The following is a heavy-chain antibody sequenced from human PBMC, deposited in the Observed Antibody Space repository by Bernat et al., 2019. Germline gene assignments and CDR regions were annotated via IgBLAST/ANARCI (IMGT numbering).Heavy chain of an antibody. Sequence: EVQLVVSGGGLVQPGGSLRLSCAASGFTFSSSWMTWVRQAPGKGLDWVANIKPDGSEKYYVDSVKGRFTISRDNAKNSLFLQMNSLRTEDSAVYFCARGGAAGGYFVYWGQGTLVTVSS. CDR3: ARGGAAGGYFVY. CDR2: IKPDGSEK. V-gene: IGHV3-7*03. D-gene: IGHD2-15*01. J-gene: IGHJ4*02. CDR1: GFTFSSSW.